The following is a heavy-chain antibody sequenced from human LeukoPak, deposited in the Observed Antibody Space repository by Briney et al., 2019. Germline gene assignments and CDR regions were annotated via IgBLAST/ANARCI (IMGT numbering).Heavy chain of an antibody. V-gene: IGHV3-23*01. CDR2: ISGSGGTT. CDR3: AKGRGYSGYDFFDY. D-gene: IGHD5-12*01. Sequence: GGSLRLSCAASGFTFSSYAMSWVRQAPGKGLEWVSAISGSGGTTFYADSVKGRFTISRDNSKNTLYLQMNSLRAEDTALYYCAKGRGYSGYDFFDYWGQGTLVTVSS. J-gene: IGHJ4*02. CDR1: GFTFSSYA.